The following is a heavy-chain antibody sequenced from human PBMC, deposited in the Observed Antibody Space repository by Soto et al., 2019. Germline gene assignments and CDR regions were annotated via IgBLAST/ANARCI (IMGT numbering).Heavy chain of an antibody. CDR3: ARRDYYDSSGYYN. J-gene: IGHJ4*02. CDR1: GYSFTSYW. D-gene: IGHD3-22*01. V-gene: IGHV5-51*01. Sequence: GESLKISCKGSGYSFTSYWTGWVRQMPGKGLEWMGIIYPGDSDTRYSPSFQGQVTISADKSISTAYLQWSSLKASDTAMYYCARRDYYDSSGYYNWGQGTLVTVPQ. CDR2: IYPGDSDT.